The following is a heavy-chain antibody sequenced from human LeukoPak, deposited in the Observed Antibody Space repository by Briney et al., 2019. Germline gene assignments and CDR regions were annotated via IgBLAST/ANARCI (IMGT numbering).Heavy chain of an antibody. D-gene: IGHD3-16*01. V-gene: IGHV5-51*01. CDR3: ATSTFGGGYYYYYMDV. Sequence: GESLKISCKGSGYSFTNYWIAWVRQMPGEGLEWMGIIFPGDSDVTYSPSFQGQVTISADKSVNTAYLQWSSLKASDTAMYYCATSTFGGGYYYYYMDVWGMGTSVIVSS. CDR1: GYSFTNYW. CDR2: IFPGDSDV. J-gene: IGHJ6*03.